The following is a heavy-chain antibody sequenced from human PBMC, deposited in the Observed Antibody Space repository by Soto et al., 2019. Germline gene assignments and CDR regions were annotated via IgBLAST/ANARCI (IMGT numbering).Heavy chain of an antibody. CDR3: ARCYKSSSGYWFAP. CDR1: GVSISAYY. Sequence: QVHLLESGPGLVKPSETLSLTCTVSGVSISAYYWSWIRQPPGKGLEWIGYIYNSGSTDYNPSLKSRVTISVNTSKNQFSRKLRSVTAADTAVYYCARCYKSSSGYWFAPWGQGTLVTVSS. D-gene: IGHD6-13*01. J-gene: IGHJ5*02. CDR2: IYNSGST. V-gene: IGHV4-59*01.